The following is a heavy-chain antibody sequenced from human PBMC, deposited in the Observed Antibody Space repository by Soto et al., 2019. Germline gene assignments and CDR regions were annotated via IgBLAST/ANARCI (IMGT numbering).Heavy chain of an antibody. J-gene: IGHJ4*02. D-gene: IGHD3-3*01. V-gene: IGHV3-23*01. CDR1: GFTFSIYA. CDR2: ISDSGGAT. Sequence: PAGSLRLSCAASGFTFSIYAMSWVRQAPGKGLEWVSTISDSGGATYYADSVKGRFTISRDNSKSILYLQMDSLRAEDTAVYYCATRYNFCPCEYWGQGDLVTVSS. CDR3: ATRYNFCPCEY.